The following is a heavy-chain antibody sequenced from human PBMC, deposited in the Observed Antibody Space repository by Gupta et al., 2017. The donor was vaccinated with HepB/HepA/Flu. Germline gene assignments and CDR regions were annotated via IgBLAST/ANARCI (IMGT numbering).Heavy chain of an antibody. V-gene: IGHV4-59*01. Sequence: QVQLQESGPGLVKPSETLSLTCTVSGGSISSYYWSWIRQPPGKGLEWIGYIYYSGSTNYNPSLKSRVTISVDTSKNQFSLKLSSVTAAHTAVYYCARGDYYGSGSYYSYGMDVWCHGTTVADSS. J-gene: IGHJ6*02. D-gene: IGHD3-10*01. CDR3: ARGDYYGSGSYYSYGMDV. CDR2: IYYSGST. CDR1: GGSISSYY.